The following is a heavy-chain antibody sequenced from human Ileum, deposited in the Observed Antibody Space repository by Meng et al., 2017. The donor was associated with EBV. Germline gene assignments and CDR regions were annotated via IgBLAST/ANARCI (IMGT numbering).Heavy chain of an antibody. CDR3: THRPMTSAYYYFDY. CDR1: GFSLSTSGVG. V-gene: IGHV2-5*02. Sequence: QITLKESGPSRGTPTQTRALTCTFSGFSLSTSGVGVGWIRQSPGKALEWLAVIYWDDDKRYSPSLKSRLTITKDTSKNQVVLTMTNMDPVDTATYYCTHRPMTSAYYYFDYWGQGTLGTVPS. D-gene: IGHD3-22*01. J-gene: IGHJ4*02. CDR2: IYWDDDK.